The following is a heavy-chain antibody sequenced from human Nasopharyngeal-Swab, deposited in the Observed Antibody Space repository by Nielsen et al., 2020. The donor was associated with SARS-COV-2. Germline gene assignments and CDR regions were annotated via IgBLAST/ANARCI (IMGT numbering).Heavy chain of an antibody. Sequence: GESLKISCAASGFTFSSYAMSWVRQTPGKGLEWVSAISGSGGSTYYAESVKGRFTISRDNSKNTLYLQMNSLRAEDTSVYYCEKGSGSSWILVVIEGAFDIWGQGTMVTVSS. D-gene: IGHD3-22*01. V-gene: IGHV3-23*01. CDR1: GFTFSSYA. CDR3: EKGSGSSWILVVIEGAFDI. J-gene: IGHJ3*02. CDR2: ISGSGGST.